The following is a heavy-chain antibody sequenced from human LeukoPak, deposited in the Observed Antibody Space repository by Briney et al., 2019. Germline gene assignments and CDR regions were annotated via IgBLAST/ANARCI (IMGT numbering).Heavy chain of an antibody. J-gene: IGHJ3*02. D-gene: IGHD4-17*01. Sequence: ASVKVSCKASGYTFTSYDINWVRQATGQGLEWMGWMSPNSGNTGYAQKFQGRVTMTRNTSISTAYMELSSLRSEDTAAYYCARSYGDGDAFDIWGQGTMVTVSS. CDR2: MSPNSGNT. V-gene: IGHV1-8*01. CDR1: GYTFTSYD. CDR3: ARSYGDGDAFDI.